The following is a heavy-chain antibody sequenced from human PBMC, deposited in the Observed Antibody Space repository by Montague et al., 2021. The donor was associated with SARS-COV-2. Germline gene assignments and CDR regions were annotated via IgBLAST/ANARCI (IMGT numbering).Heavy chain of an antibody. CDR3: ARGMIRGVTTPFDY. V-gene: IGHV4-39*02. CDR1: SGSIISSGYY. D-gene: IGHD3-10*01. CDR2: IYYSGTT. J-gene: IGHJ4*02. Sequence: SETLSPTCSVSSGSIISSGYYWGWIRQPPGKELEWIGNIYYSGTTYYNPSLQSRGTISVDTSKNHLSLRLRSVAAADTAVYFCARGMIRGVTTPFDYWGQGSQVTVSS.